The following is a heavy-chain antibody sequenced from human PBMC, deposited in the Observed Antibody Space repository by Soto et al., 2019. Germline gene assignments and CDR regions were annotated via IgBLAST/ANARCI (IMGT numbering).Heavy chain of an antibody. CDR1: GGSISSGDYY. V-gene: IGHV4-30-4*01. CDR3: ARALAHCSSTSCYRMDV. J-gene: IGHJ6*02. Sequence: SETLSLTCTVSGGSISSGDYYWSWIRQPPGKGLEWIGYIYYSGSTYYNPSLKSRVTISVDTSKNQFSLKLSSVTAADTAVYYCARALAHCSSTSCYRMDVWGQGTKVTVYS. CDR2: IYYSGST. D-gene: IGHD2-2*01.